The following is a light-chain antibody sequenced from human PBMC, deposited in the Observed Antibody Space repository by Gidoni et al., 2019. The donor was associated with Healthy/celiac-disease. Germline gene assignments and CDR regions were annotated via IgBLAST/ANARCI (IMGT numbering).Light chain of an antibody. CDR2: AAS. CDR1: KSSSSY. J-gene: IGKJ1*01. V-gene: IGKV1-39*01. Sequence: DIQMTQSPSSLSASVGARVTITCRASKSSSSYLNWYQQKPGKAPKLLIYAASSVQSRVPSRFSGRASGTDSTLTSSILQPEDFATYYCQQSYSTLWTFGQGTKVEIK. CDR3: QQSYSTLWT.